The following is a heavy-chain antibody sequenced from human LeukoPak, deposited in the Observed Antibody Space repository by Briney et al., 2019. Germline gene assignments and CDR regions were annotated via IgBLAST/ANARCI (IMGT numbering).Heavy chain of an antibody. V-gene: IGHV3-21*01. D-gene: IGHD3-16*02. Sequence: GGSLRLSCAASGFTFSSYSMNWVRQAPGKGLEWVSSISGSSSYIYYADSVKGRFTISRHNAKSSLYLQMNSLRAEDTAVYYCARVPAGVIGMKDAFDIWGQGTMVTVSS. CDR2: ISGSSSYI. J-gene: IGHJ3*02. CDR3: ARVPAGVIGMKDAFDI. CDR1: GFTFSSYS.